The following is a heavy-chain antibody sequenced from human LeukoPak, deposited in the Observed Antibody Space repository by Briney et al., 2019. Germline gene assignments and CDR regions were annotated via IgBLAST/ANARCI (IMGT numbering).Heavy chain of an antibody. CDR2: IYHSGST. V-gene: IGHV4-4*02. J-gene: IGHJ4*02. CDR1: GGSISSSNW. CDR3: AGSGWTRIFDY. D-gene: IGHD6-19*01. Sequence: SETLSLTCAVSGGSISSSNWWSWVRQPPGKGLEWIGEIYHSGSTNYNPSLKSRVTISVDKSKNQFSPKLSSVTAADTAVYYCAGSGWTRIFDYWGQGTLVTVSS.